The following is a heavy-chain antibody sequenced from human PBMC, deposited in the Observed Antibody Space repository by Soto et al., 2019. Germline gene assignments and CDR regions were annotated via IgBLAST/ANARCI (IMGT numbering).Heavy chain of an antibody. CDR2: IYYSGIT. V-gene: IGHV4-30-4*01. Sequence: QLQLQESGPGLVKPSQPLSLTCTVSYDSIISGDYYWSWIRQPPGMGMEWIGSIYYSGITYYNPSLQSRIILSLRTSKNQVSLKLSSVTAADTAVYYCDRGSTVTTTPFDYWVQGPMVTVSS. CDR3: DRGSTVTTTPFDY. J-gene: IGHJ4*02. D-gene: IGHD4-17*01. CDR1: YDSIISGDYY.